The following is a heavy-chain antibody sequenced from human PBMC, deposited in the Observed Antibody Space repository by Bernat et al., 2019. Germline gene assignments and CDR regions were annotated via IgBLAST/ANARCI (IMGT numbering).Heavy chain of an antibody. CDR3: AKAVNYYDSSGYDY. Sequence: VQLVESGGGVVQPGRSLRLSCAASGFTFSSYAMHWVRQAPGKGLEWVSAISGGGDSTYYADSVKGRFTISRDNSKNTLYLQMNSLRAEDTAVYYCAKAVNYYDSSGYDYWGQGTLVTVSS. J-gene: IGHJ4*02. V-gene: IGHV3-23*04. CDR2: ISGGGDST. D-gene: IGHD3-22*01. CDR1: GFTFSSYA.